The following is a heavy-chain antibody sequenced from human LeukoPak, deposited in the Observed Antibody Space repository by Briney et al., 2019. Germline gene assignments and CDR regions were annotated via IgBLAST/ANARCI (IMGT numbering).Heavy chain of an antibody. Sequence: PSETLSVTCTVSGDSISRYYWSWSRQPPGKGLEWVGYIYYSGSTNYNPSLKSRATISIDTSKNQFSRKLNSVTAADTAIYYCARRKQLWSYYYMDVWGKGTTVTVSS. CDR1: GDSISRYY. J-gene: IGHJ6*03. D-gene: IGHD5-18*01. CDR3: ARRKQLWSYYYMDV. CDR2: IYYSGST. V-gene: IGHV4-59*01.